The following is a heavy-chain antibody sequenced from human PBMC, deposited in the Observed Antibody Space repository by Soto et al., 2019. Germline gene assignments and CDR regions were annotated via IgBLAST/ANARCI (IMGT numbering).Heavy chain of an antibody. D-gene: IGHD1-1*01. CDR2: IYSGGST. CDR3: AREKLTWTFDY. J-gene: IGHJ4*02. CDR1: GFTVSSNY. Sequence: EVQLVESGGGLVQPGGSLRLSCVASGFTVSSNYMSWVRQAPGKGLEWVSVIYSGGSTYYADSVKGRFTISRDNSKNTLYLQMNSLRAEDTAVYYCAREKLTWTFDYWGQGTLVTVSS. V-gene: IGHV3-66*01.